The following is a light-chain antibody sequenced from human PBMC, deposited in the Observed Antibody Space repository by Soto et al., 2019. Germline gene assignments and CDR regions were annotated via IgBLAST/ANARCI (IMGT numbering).Light chain of an antibody. Sequence: EIVLTQSPGTLSLSPGERAILSCRASQSVDSRYFGWYQQRPGQPPRLLLYGVSTRATGIPDRFSGSGSGTDFILTISRLYPDDFAVYYCQQYGAFWTFGHGTKVDIK. CDR1: QSVDSRY. V-gene: IGKV3-20*01. J-gene: IGKJ1*01. CDR2: GVS. CDR3: QQYGAFWT.